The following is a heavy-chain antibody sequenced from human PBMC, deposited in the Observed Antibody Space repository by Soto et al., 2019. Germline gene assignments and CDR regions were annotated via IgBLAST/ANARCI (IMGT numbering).Heavy chain of an antibody. CDR2: ISGSGGST. CDR1: GFTFSSYA. D-gene: IGHD3-16*02. Sequence: PGGSLRLSCAASGFTFSSYAMSWVRQAPGKGLEWVSAISGSGGSTYYADSVKGRFTISRDNSKNTLYLQMNSLRAEDTAVYYCAKDVAFGGVIDHYHHWGQGTLVTVSS. J-gene: IGHJ1*01. CDR3: AKDVAFGGVIDHYHH. V-gene: IGHV3-23*01.